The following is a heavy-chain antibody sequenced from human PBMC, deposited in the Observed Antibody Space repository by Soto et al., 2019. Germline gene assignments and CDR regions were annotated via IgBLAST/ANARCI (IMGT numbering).Heavy chain of an antibody. Sequence: QVQLVQSGAAVKKPGASVKVSCKASGYTFTSYAMHWVRQAPGQRLEWMGWINAGNGNTKYSQKFQGRVTITRDTAASTPYMELSSQGAEDTAVYYCARVPTGGAVGGSAYYYGMDVWGQGTTVPVSS. V-gene: IGHV1-3*01. CDR1: GYTFTSYA. CDR3: ARVPTGGAVGGSAYYYGMDV. J-gene: IGHJ6*02. D-gene: IGHD6-19*01. CDR2: INAGNGNT.